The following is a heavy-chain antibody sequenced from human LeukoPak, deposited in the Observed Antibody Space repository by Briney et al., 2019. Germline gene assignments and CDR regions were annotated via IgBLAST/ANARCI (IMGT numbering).Heavy chain of an antibody. V-gene: IGHV3-7*01. D-gene: IGHD4-23*01. CDR1: GVTFSSYW. CDR2: IKQDGSEK. CDR3: ARGRPHGNDY. J-gene: IGHJ4*02. Sequence: PGGSLRLSCAASGVTFSSYWMSWVRQAPGKGLEWVANIKQDGSEKYYVDSVKGRFSISRDNAKNTLYLQMNSLRVEDTAVYYCARGRPHGNDYWGQGTLVTVSS.